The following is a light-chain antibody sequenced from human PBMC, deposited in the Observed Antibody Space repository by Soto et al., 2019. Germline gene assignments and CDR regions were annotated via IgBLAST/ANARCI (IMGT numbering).Light chain of an antibody. CDR3: QEYNNDPWT. J-gene: IGKJ1*01. CDR2: DAS. Sequence: DIQMTQSPSTLSAYVGDRVTITCRASQSISTWLAWYQQKPGKAPKLLIYDASSLESGVPSRFSGSGSGTEFTLTISSLQPDDFATYFCQEYNNDPWTFGQGTKVEIK. CDR1: QSISTW. V-gene: IGKV1-5*01.